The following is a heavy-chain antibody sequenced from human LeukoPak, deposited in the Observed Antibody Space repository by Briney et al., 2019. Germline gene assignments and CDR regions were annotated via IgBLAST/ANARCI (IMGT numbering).Heavy chain of an antibody. J-gene: IGHJ4*02. CDR3: ASSLGSGSHFD. CDR1: GGSISSGDYY. CDR2: IYYSGST. D-gene: IGHD1-26*01. Sequence: PSETLSLTCTVSGGSISSGDYYWSWIRQPPGKGLEWIGYIYYSGSTYYNPSLKSRVTISVDTSKNQFSLKLSSVTAAATAVYVCASSLGSGSHFDWGQGTLVTVSS. V-gene: IGHV4-30-4*01.